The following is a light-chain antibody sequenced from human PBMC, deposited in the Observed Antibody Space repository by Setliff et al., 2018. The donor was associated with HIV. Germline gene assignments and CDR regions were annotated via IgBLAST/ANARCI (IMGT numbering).Light chain of an antibody. Sequence: LTQPASVSGSPGRSITISCTGTSSDIGRYNLVSWYQQYPGKAPKLMIYQATKRPSGVSNRFSGSKSGNTASLTISGLQAEDEADYYCCSNTGSNTYVFGSGTKVTVL. CDR3: CSNTGSNTYV. V-gene: IGLV2-23*01. CDR1: SSDIGRYNL. CDR2: QAT. J-gene: IGLJ1*01.